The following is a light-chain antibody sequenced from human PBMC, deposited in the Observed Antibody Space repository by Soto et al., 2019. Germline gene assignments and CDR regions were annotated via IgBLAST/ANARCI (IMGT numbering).Light chain of an antibody. CDR1: SGHSSYI. V-gene: IGLV4-60*02. Sequence: QTVVTQSSSASASLGSSVKLTCTLSSGHSSYIIAWHQQQPGKATRYLMKLEGSGSYNKGSGVPDRFSGSSSGADRYLTISNLQFEDEANYYCETWDSNTRVFGGGTKLTVL. J-gene: IGLJ2*01. CDR3: ETWDSNTRV. CDR2: LEGSGSY.